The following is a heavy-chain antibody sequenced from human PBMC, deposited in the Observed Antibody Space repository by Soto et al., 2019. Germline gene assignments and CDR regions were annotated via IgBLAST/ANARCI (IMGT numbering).Heavy chain of an antibody. CDR2: IYTSGST. Sequence: LSLTCTVSGGSISSYYWSWIRQPAGKGLEWIGRIYTSGSTNYNPSLKSRVTMSVDTSKNQFSLKLSSVTAADTAVYYCARGSYDFWSGPAFDYWGQGTLVTVYS. J-gene: IGHJ4*02. V-gene: IGHV4-4*07. D-gene: IGHD3-3*01. CDR3: ARGSYDFWSGPAFDY. CDR1: GGSISSYY.